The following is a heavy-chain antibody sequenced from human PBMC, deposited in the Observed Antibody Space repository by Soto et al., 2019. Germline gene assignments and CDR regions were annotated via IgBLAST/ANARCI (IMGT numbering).Heavy chain of an antibody. CDR3: ASAVAGTMLASFDY. J-gene: IGHJ4*02. Sequence: QVQLVESGGGVVQPGRSLRLSCAASGFTFSSYGMHWVRQAPGKGLEWVAVISYDGSNKYYADSVKGRLTISRDNSKNTLYLKMNSLRAEDTDVDYCASAVAGTMLASFDYCGQGTLVTVSS. CDR1: GFTFSSYG. V-gene: IGHV3-30*03. CDR2: ISYDGSNK. D-gene: IGHD6-19*01.